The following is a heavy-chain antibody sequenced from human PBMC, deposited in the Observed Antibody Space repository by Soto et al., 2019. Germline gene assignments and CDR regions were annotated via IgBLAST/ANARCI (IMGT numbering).Heavy chain of an antibody. CDR3: AREGGVSYGYCFGY. D-gene: IGHD5-18*01. V-gene: IGHV1-2*04. CDR1: GYTFTGYY. CDR2: INPNSGGT. Sequence: ASVKVSCKASGYTFTGYYMHWVRQAPGQGLEWMGWINPNSGGTNYAQKFQGWVTMTRDTSISTAYMELSGLRSDDTAVYYCAREGGVSYGYCFGYWGQGTLVTVSS. J-gene: IGHJ4*02.